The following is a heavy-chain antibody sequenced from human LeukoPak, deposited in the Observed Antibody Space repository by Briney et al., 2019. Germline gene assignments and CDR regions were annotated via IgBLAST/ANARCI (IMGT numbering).Heavy chain of an antibody. CDR3: ASGRTDIVVVPATLRNYYFDY. D-gene: IGHD2-2*01. CDR2: IIPIFGTA. CDR1: GGTFSSYA. J-gene: IGHJ4*02. Sequence: GASVKVSCKASGGTFSSYAISWVRQAPGQGLEWMGGIIPIFGTANYAQKFQGRVTITADESTSTAYMELSGLRSEDTAVYYCASGRTDIVVVPATLRNYYFDYWGQGTLVTVSS. V-gene: IGHV1-69*01.